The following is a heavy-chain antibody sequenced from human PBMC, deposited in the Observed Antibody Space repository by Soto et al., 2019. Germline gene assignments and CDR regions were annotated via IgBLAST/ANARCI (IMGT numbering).Heavy chain of an antibody. CDR3: AKDGAPAEWFLVRDYYYYGMDV. CDR1: GSTFSSYG. Sequence: GGSLRLSCAASGSTFSSYGMHWVRQAPGKGLEWVAVISYDGSNKYYADSVKGRFTISRDNSKNTLYLQMNSLRAEDTAVYYCAKDGAPAEWFLVRDYYYYGMDVWGQGTTVTVS. CDR2: ISYDGSNK. J-gene: IGHJ6*02. D-gene: IGHD3-10*02. V-gene: IGHV3-30*18.